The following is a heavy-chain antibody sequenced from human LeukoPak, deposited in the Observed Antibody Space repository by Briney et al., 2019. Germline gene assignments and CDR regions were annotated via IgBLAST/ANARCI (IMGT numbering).Heavy chain of an antibody. D-gene: IGHD3-3*01. CDR2: ISGSGGST. J-gene: IGHJ3*02. V-gene: IGHV3-23*01. CDR3: AKGGITIFGVVTMGRAFDI. Sequence: GGSLRLSCAASGFTFSSYAMSWVRQAPGKGLEWVSAISGSGGSTYYADSVKGRFTISRDNSKNTLYLQMNSLRAEDTAVYCCAKGGITIFGVVTMGRAFDIWGQGTMVTVSS. CDR1: GFTFSSYA.